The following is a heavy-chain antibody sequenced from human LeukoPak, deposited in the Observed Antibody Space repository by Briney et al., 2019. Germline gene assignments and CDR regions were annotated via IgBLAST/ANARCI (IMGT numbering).Heavy chain of an antibody. CDR3: ARVTAAAGKFDP. Sequence: ASVKVSCKVSGYTLTELSMHWVRQAPGKGLEWMGGFDPEDGETIYAQKFQGRVTITRDTSASTAYMELSSLRSEDTAVYYCARVTAAAGKFDPWGQGTLVTVSS. CDR2: FDPEDGET. CDR1: GYTLTELS. V-gene: IGHV1-24*01. D-gene: IGHD6-13*01. J-gene: IGHJ5*02.